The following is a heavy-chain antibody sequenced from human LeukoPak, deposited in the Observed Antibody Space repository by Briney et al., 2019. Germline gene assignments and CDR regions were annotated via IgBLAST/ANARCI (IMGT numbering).Heavy chain of an antibody. CDR1: GFTFSSYG. V-gene: IGHV3-30*18. Sequence: GGSLRLSCAASGFTFSSYGMHWVRQAPGKGLEWVAVISYDGSNKYYADSVKGRFTISRDNSKNTLYLQMNSLRAEDTAVYYCAKGGMLSGWSDYWGQGTLVTVSS. CDR3: AKGGMLSGWSDY. J-gene: IGHJ4*02. D-gene: IGHD6-19*01. CDR2: ISYDGSNK.